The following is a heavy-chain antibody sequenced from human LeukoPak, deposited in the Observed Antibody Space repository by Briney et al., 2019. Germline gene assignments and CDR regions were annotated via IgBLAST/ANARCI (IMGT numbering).Heavy chain of an antibody. V-gene: IGHV3-33*01. Sequence: GGSLRLSCAASGFTFSSYGMHWVRQAPGKGLEWVAVIWYDGSNKYYADSVKGRFTISRDNSKNTLYLKMHSLRAEDTAVYYCARDTTLRYFDYWGQGTLVTVSS. D-gene: IGHD3-9*01. CDR3: ARDTTLRYFDY. CDR1: GFTFSSYG. J-gene: IGHJ4*02. CDR2: IWYDGSNK.